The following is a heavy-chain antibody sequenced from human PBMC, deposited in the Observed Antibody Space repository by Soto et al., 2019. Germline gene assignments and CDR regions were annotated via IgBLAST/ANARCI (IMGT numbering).Heavy chain of an antibody. J-gene: IGHJ5*02. CDR3: AKDLQDLGPGLGELVNWFDP. CDR1: GFTFSSYG. D-gene: IGHD3-16*01. V-gene: IGHV3-30*18. CDR2: ISYDGSNK. Sequence: GGSLRLSCAASGFTFSSYGMHWVRQAPGKGLEWVAVISYDGSNKYYADSVKGRFTISRDNSKNTLYLQMNSLRAEDTAVYYCAKDLQDLGPGLGELVNWFDPWGQGTLVTVSS.